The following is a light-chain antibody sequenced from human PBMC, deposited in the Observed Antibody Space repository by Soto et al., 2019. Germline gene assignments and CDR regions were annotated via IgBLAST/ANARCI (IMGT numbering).Light chain of an antibody. Sequence: DLQITQSPSTLSVSVGYRVIVTFTASQTISSWLAWYQQKPGKAPKLLIYKASTLKSGVPSRFSGSGSGTEFTLTISCLQTDDFATYYCKHYNSYSDAFGQGTKVDIK. CDR1: QTISSW. J-gene: IGKJ1*01. CDR3: KHYNSYSDA. V-gene: IGKV1-5*03. CDR2: KAS.